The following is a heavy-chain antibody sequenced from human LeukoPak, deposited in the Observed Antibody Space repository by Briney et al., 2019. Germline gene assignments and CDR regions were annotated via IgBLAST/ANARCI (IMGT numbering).Heavy chain of an antibody. V-gene: IGHV1-3*01. D-gene: IGHD4-11*01. CDR3: ARGDPSYSTNWFDP. CDR1: GYTFTSFP. CDR2: INAGNGNT. Sequence: ASVKVSCKASGYTFTSFPMHWVRQAPGQRLEWMGWINAGNGNTKYSQKFQGRVTITRDTSASTAYMDLSSLRSEDTAEYYCARGDPSYSTNWFDPWGQGTLVSVTS. J-gene: IGHJ5*02.